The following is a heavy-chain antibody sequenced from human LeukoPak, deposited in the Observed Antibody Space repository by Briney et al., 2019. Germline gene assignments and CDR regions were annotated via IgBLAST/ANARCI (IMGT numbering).Heavy chain of an antibody. Sequence: ASVKVSCKASGYTFTGYYMHWVRQAPGQGLEWMGWINPNNGGTNYPQKFQGRVTMTRDTSISTAYMELSRLTSDDTAVYYCARELGVTGTGPADYWGQGTLVTVSS. D-gene: IGHD6-19*01. CDR2: INPNNGGT. CDR3: ARELGVTGTGPADY. CDR1: GYTFTGYY. J-gene: IGHJ4*02. V-gene: IGHV1-2*02.